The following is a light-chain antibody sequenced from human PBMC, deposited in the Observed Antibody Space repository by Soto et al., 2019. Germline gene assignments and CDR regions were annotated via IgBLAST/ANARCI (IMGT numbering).Light chain of an antibody. CDR1: QSVSSW. CDR3: QQHKTYPVT. V-gene: IGKV1-5*03. Sequence: DIQMTQSPSTLSASVGDRVIITCRASQSVSSWLAWYQHKPGKAPKLLIYKASRLDSGVPSRFSGSGSGTDITLTINSLQPDDFATYYCQQHKTYPVTFGQGTRLEVK. CDR2: KAS. J-gene: IGKJ5*01.